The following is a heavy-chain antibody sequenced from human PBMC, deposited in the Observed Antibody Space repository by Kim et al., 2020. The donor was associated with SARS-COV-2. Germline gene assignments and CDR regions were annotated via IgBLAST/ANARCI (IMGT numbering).Heavy chain of an antibody. CDR1: GDSVSSNSAA. Sequence: SQTLSLTCAISGDSVSSNSAAWNWIRQSPSRGLEWLGRTYYRSKWYNDYAVSVKSRITINPDTSKNQFSLQLNSVTPEDTAVYYCARVRGYSSSWYDAFDIWGQGTMVTVSS. CDR3: ARVRGYSSSWYDAFDI. D-gene: IGHD6-13*01. V-gene: IGHV6-1*01. J-gene: IGHJ3*02. CDR2: TYYRSKWYN.